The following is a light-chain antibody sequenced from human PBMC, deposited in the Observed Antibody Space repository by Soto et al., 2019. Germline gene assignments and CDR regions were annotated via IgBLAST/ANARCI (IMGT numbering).Light chain of an antibody. Sequence: EILLTQSPVALAVSPGEVATLSCRASQSVRDNLAWYQQKPGQAPRLLIYRASNRATGTPARFSGSGSGTDFTLTISSLEPEDFAVYYCQQRSNGLTFGGGTKVDIK. CDR3: QQRSNGLT. CDR1: QSVRDN. CDR2: RAS. V-gene: IGKV3-11*01. J-gene: IGKJ4*01.